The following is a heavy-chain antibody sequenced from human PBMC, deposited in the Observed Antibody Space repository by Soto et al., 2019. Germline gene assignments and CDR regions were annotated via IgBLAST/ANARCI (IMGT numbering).Heavy chain of an antibody. CDR1: GYTFTGYY. CDR2: INPNSGGT. D-gene: IGHD6-6*01. J-gene: IGHJ6*02. Sequence: ASVKVSCKASGYTFTGYYMHWVRQAPGQGLEWMGWINPNSGGTNYAQKFQGWVTMTRDTSISTAYMELSRLRSDDTAVYYCARDLIAAPPGREYYYYGMDVWGQGTTVTVSS. CDR3: ARDLIAAPPGREYYYYGMDV. V-gene: IGHV1-2*04.